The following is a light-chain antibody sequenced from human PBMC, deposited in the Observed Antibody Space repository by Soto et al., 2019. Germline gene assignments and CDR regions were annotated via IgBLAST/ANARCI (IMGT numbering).Light chain of an antibody. Sequence: DIVMTQSPDSLAVSLGDRATINCKSSQSVLSSSNNKNYLAWYQQKPEQPPKLLIYWASAREPGVPDRFSGSGSGTDFSLTISSLQAEDVAVYYCQQYYSTPQTFGQGTKVDIK. CDR1: QSVLSSSNNKNY. V-gene: IGKV4-1*01. CDR3: QQYYSTPQT. CDR2: WAS. J-gene: IGKJ1*01.